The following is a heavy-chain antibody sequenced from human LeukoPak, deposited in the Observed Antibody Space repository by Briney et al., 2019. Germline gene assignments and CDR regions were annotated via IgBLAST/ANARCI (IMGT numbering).Heavy chain of an antibody. J-gene: IGHJ6*02. CDR2: IHYSGKA. Sequence: SENLSLNCTVSGGTISGHYWTWIRQPPGKGLEWIGQIHYSGKADYNPSLRSRINVSVDMSKNQMSLKVNSVTAADTAVYYCARFGVDYDMDVWGQGTTVTVS. CDR1: GGTISGHY. CDR3: ARFGVDYDMDV. V-gene: IGHV4-59*11. D-gene: IGHD3-16*01.